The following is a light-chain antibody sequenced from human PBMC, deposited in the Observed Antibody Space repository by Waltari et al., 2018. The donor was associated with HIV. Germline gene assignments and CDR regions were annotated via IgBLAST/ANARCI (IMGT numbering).Light chain of an antibody. CDR2: EFS. J-gene: IGLJ2*01. V-gene: IGLV2-23*02. CDR3: CSYAGSSTFVV. CDR1: SSDVGCYIL. Sequence: QSALTQPASVSGPPRQPITISCSGTSSDVGCYILVSWYQQHPGKAPKLMIYEFSKRPSGVSNRFSGSKSGNTASLTISGLQAEDEADYYCCSYAGSSTFVVFGGGTKLTVL.